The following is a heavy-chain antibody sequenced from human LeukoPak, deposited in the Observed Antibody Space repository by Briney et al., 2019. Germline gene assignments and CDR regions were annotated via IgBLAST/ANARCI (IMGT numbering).Heavy chain of an antibody. CDR2: IIPIFGTA. V-gene: IGHV1-69*05. D-gene: IGHD6-13*01. CDR1: GGTFSSYA. J-gene: IGHJ4*02. CDR3: ASAALAGGVAAAGTDY. Sequence: SVKVSCKASGGTFSSYAISWVRQAPGQGLEWMGRIIPIFGTANYAQKFQGRVTITTDESTSTAYMELSSLRSEDTAVYYCASAALAGGVAAAGTDYWGQGTLVTVSS.